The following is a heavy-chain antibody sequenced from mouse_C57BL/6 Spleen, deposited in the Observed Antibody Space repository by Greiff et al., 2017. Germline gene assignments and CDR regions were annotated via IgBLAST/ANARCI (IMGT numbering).Heavy chain of an antibody. CDR2: IYPGDGDT. CDR3: ARPYDGSIDF. CDR1: GYAFSSSW. Sequence: QVQLQQSGPELVKPGASVKISCKASGYAFSSSWMNWVKQRPGKGLEWIGRIYPGDGDTNSNGKFKGKAPLTAGKSSSTAYMQLSSLAAEDSAVYFCARPYDGSIDFGGPGTSVTVSS. J-gene: IGHJ4*01. D-gene: IGHD2-3*01. V-gene: IGHV1-82*01.